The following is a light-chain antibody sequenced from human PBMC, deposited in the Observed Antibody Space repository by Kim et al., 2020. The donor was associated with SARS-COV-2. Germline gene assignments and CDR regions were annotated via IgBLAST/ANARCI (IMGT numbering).Light chain of an antibody. CDR1: QHISTW. V-gene: IGKV1-5*03. CDR3: QHYSRFPYT. J-gene: IGKJ2*01. CDR2: LAS. Sequence: DIQMTQSPSTLSASVGDTVTITCRASQHISTWLAWYQQKPGRAPKLLLYLASSLESGVSSRFSGSGSGTDFTLTISSLQPDDFATYYCQHYSRFPYTFGQGTKVDIK.